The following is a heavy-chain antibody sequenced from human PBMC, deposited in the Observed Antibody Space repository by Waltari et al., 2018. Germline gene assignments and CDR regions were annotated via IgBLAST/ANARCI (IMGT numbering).Heavy chain of an antibody. CDR2: IKSKTDGGTT. V-gene: IGHV3-15*01. D-gene: IGHD3-22*01. J-gene: IGHJ4*02. Sequence: ELQLVDSGGGLVKAGGCLRLLGAALGMNFRDAWMCWVRQAPGKGLEWAGRIKSKTDGGTTDYAAPVKGRFIISRDDSKNTLYLQMNSLKTEDTAVYYCATLYYYDNRGFDYWGQGTLVTVSS. CDR1: GMNFRDAW. CDR3: ATLYYYDNRGFDY.